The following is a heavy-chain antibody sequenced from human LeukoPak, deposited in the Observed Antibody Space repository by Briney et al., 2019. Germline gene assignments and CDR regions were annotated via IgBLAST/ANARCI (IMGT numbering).Heavy chain of an antibody. J-gene: IGHJ4*02. V-gene: IGHV7-4-1*02. D-gene: IGHD6-19*01. Sequence: ASVKVSCKASGYNFSKNAMNWVRQAPGQGLEWMGWINTITGNPTYAQGFTGRFVFSLDTPVSTAYLQISSLKAEDTAVYYCARERRHSSGYYFDYWGQGTLVTVSS. CDR2: INTITGNP. CDR3: ARERRHSSGYYFDY. CDR1: GYNFSKNA.